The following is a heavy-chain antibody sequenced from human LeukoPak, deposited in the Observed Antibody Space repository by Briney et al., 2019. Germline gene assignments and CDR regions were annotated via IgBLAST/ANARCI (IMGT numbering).Heavy chain of an antibody. CDR1: GGTFSSYT. J-gene: IGHJ4*02. V-gene: IGHV1-69*02. Sequence: SVKVSCKASGGTFSSYTISWVRQAPGQGLEWMGRIIPILGIANYAQKFQGRVTITADKSTSTAYMELSSLRSEDTAVSYCASGVVGATMDYWGQGTLVTVSS. CDR3: ASGVVGATMDY. CDR2: IIPILGIA. D-gene: IGHD1-26*01.